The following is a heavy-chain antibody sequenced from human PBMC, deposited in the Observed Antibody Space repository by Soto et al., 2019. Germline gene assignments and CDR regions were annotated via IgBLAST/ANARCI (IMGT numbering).Heavy chain of an antibody. CDR1: GFTFSSYG. Sequence: RLSCAASGFTFSSYGMHWVRQAPGKGLEWVAVIWYDGSNKCYADSVKGRFTISRDNSKNTLYLQMNSLRVEDTAVYYCARPSSGYSSSYDAFDIWGQGTMVTVSS. CDR3: ARPSSGYSSSYDAFDI. CDR2: IWYDGSNK. V-gene: IGHV3-33*01. D-gene: IGHD3-22*01. J-gene: IGHJ3*02.